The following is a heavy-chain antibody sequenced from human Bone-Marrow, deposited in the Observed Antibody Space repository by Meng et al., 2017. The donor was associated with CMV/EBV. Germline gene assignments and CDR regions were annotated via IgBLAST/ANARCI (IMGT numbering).Heavy chain of an antibody. J-gene: IGHJ4*02. CDR1: DYTFSSDD. CDR3: ATGEAVLEY. D-gene: IGHD7-27*01. Sequence: AQLVAARALVKNSEASSLISSDSSDYTFSSDDIITVIPAAGRRLEWMGWIIAYSGNTYYTPNFQGRVTMSRNMSKSTSYMKLSSLRAEDTAVYFCATGEAVLEYWGQGTLVTVSS. V-gene: IGHV1-8*01. CDR2: IIAYSGNT.